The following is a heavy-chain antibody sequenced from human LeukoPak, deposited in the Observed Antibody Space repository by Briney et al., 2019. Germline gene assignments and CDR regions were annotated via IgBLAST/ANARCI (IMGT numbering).Heavy chain of an antibody. CDR1: GFTFSSYS. CDR3: ARVTRPRYCSSTSCPNELDY. Sequence: GGSLRLSCAASGFTFSSYSMNWVRQAPGKGLEWVSYISSSSSTIYYADSVKGRFTISRDNAKNSLYLRMNSLRAEDTAVYYCARVTRPRYCSSTSCPNELDYWGQGTLVTVSS. J-gene: IGHJ4*02. V-gene: IGHV3-48*04. D-gene: IGHD2-2*01. CDR2: ISSSSSTI.